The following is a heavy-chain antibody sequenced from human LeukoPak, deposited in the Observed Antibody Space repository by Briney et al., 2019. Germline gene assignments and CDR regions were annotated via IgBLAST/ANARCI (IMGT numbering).Heavy chain of an antibody. CDR1: GFTFKNYG. CDR2: TRNVGNTI. D-gene: IGHD1-26*01. J-gene: IGHJ4*02. V-gene: IGHV3-30*02. Sequence: GGSLRLSCAASGFTFKNYGMHWVRQAPGKGLEWVAFTRNVGNTIYYADSVKGQFTISRDDSKNTLYLQMNSLRPEDTAVYYCAKDSSGSDPFDYWGQGTLVTVSS. CDR3: AKDSSGSDPFDY.